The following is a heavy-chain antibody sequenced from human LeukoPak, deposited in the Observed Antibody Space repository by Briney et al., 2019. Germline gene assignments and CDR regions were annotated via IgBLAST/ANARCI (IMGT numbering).Heavy chain of an antibody. CDR3: ARDSYGMDV. Sequence: PGGSLRLSCAASGFTFSNFGIHWVRQAPGKGLEWVAAIWYDGSKEYYVDSVEGRFTISRDNSKNTLHLQMNSLRAEDTAVYYCARDSYGMDVWGQGTTVTVSS. CDR2: IWYDGSKE. CDR1: GFTFSNFG. J-gene: IGHJ6*02. V-gene: IGHV3-33*01.